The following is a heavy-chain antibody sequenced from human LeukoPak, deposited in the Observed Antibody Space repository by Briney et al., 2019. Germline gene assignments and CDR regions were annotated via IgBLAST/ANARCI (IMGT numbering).Heavy chain of an antibody. V-gene: IGHV1-69*13. D-gene: IGHD3-22*01. CDR2: IIPIFGTA. J-gene: IGHJ5*02. Sequence: SVKVSCKASGGTFSSYAISWVRQAPGQGLEWMGGIIPIFGTANYAQKFQGRVTITADESTSTAYMELSSLRSEDTAVYYCARDSSGQSQADVDWFDPWGQGTLVTVSS. CDR1: GGTFSSYA. CDR3: ARDSSGQSQADVDWFDP.